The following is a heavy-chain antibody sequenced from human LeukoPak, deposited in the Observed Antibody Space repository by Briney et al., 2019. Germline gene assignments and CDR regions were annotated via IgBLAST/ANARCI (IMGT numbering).Heavy chain of an antibody. CDR3: ARDPLLADDSSGYLVLRAGY. CDR1: GYTFTSYY. CDR2: INPSGGST. J-gene: IGHJ4*02. Sequence: ASVKVSCKASGYTFTSYYMHWVRPAPGQGLEWMGIINPSGGSTSYAQKFQGRVTMTRDTSTSTVYMELSSLRSEDTAVYYCARDPLLADDSSGYLVLRAGYWGQGTLVTVSS. D-gene: IGHD3-22*01. V-gene: IGHV1-46*01.